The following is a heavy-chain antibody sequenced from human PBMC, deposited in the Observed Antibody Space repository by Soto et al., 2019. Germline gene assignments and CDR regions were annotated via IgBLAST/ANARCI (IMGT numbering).Heavy chain of an antibody. V-gene: IGHV3-23*01. CDR2: ISGSGGST. CDR3: AKSENIVVVVAATPD. Sequence: GGSLRLSCAASGFTFSSYAMSWVRQAPGKGLEWVSAISGSGGSTYYADSVKGRFTISRDNSKNTLYLQMNSLRAEDTAVYYCAKSENIVVVVAATPDWGQGTLVTVSS. J-gene: IGHJ4*02. D-gene: IGHD2-15*01. CDR1: GFTFSSYA.